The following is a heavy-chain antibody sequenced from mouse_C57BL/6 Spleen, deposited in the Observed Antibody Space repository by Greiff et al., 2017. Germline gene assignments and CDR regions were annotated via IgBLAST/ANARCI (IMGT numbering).Heavy chain of an antibody. CDR2: ISSGSSTI. CDR3: ARLYGNYGYCYFDV. CDR1: GFTFSDYG. J-gene: IGHJ1*03. V-gene: IGHV5-17*01. Sequence: EVKLMESGGGLVKPGGSLKLSCAASGFTFSDYGMHWVRQAPEKGLEWVAYISSGSSTIYSADTVKGRFTISRDNAKNTLFLQMTSLRSEDTAMYYCARLYGNYGYCYFDVWGTGTTVTVSS. D-gene: IGHD2-1*01.